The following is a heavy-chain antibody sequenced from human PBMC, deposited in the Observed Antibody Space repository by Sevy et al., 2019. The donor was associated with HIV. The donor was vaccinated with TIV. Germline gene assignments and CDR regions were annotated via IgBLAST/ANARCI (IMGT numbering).Heavy chain of an antibody. CDR1: GGSIRRSTYY. D-gene: IGHD2-21*01. J-gene: IGHJ3*02. CDR2: IYYSGAT. CDR3: ARPMVKSTYDTFDT. V-gene: IGHV4-39*01. Sequence: SETLSLTCLVSGGSIRRSTYYWGWIRQPPGKGLEWIGGIYYSGATYYNPSLKPRVTISVDTSKNQFFLKLSSVTAADTALYYCARPMVKSTYDTFDTWGQGTMVTVSS.